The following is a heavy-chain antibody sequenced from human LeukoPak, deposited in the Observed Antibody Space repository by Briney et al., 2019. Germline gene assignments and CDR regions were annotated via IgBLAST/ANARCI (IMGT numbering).Heavy chain of an antibody. D-gene: IGHD1-26*01. J-gene: IGHJ4*02. CDR3: ARSKRGSYHAPFDY. CDR2: IDDSGST. Sequence: SETLSLTCTVSGGAISSYYWSWIRQPPGKGLEWSGYIDDSGSTYYNPSLKSRVTISVDTSKNQFSLKLSSVPAADTAVYYCARSKRGSYHAPFDYWGQGTLVPVSS. CDR1: GGAISSYY. V-gene: IGHV4-4*09.